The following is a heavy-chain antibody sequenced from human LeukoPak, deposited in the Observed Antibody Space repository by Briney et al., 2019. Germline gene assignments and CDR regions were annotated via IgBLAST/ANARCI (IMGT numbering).Heavy chain of an antibody. CDR2: INPSDGST. CDR3: ARGPTRLRFDF. J-gene: IGHJ4*02. Sequence: GASVKVSCKASGYTLTSYYMHWVRQAPGQGLEWMGIINPSDGSTNYAQEFQGRVTMTRDTSTSTVYMELSSLRSEDTAVYYCARGPTRLRFDFWGQGTLVTVSS. V-gene: IGHV1-46*01. CDR1: GYTLTSYY.